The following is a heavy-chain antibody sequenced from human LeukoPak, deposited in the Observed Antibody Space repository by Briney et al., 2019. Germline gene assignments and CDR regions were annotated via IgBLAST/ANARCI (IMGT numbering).Heavy chain of an antibody. CDR2: INPNSGGT. J-gene: IGHJ6*03. CDR1: GYTFTSYG. Sequence: ASVKVSCKASGYTFTSYGISWVRQAPGQGLEWMGWINPNSGGTNYAQKFQGRVTMTRDTSISTAYMELSRLRSDDTAVYYCARVKRSXDGXNXXMDXWRKGTTV. CDR3: ARVKRSXDGXNXXMDX. V-gene: IGHV1-2*02. D-gene: IGHD5-24*01.